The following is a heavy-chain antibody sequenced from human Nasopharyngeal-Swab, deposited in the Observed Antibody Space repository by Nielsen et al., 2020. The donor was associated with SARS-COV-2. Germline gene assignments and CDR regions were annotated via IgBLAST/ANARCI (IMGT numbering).Heavy chain of an antibody. V-gene: IGHV3-53*01. CDR3: ASAPSWGY. Sequence: WIRQPPGKGLEWISVIYSGGNTYYADAMKGRFTASRGNSKNTMYLQMNSLRAEDTAIYYCASAPSWGYWGQGTLVTVSS. D-gene: IGHD3-16*01. CDR2: IYSGGNT. J-gene: IGHJ4*02.